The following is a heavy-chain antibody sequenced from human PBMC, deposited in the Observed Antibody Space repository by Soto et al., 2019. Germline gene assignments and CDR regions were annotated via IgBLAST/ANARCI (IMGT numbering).Heavy chain of an antibody. CDR3: ARDLGYCSNGVCYNTYYFDY. J-gene: IGHJ4*02. CDR2: INPNSGGT. D-gene: IGHD2-8*01. Sequence: ASLKVSCKASGYTLTGYYIHWVRQAPGQGLEWMGWINPNSGGTNYAQKFQGWVTMTRDTSISTAYMELSRLRSADTAVYYCARDLGYCSNGVCYNTYYFDYWGQGTLVPVSS. CDR1: GYTLTGYY. V-gene: IGHV1-2*04.